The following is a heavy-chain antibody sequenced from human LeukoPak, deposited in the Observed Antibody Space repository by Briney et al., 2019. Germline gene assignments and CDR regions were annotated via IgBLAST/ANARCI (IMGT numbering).Heavy chain of an antibody. D-gene: IGHD4-11*01. CDR2: IYSGGTT. CDR1: GFSVSSDY. Sequence: PGGSLRLSCAASGFSVSSDYMSWVRQAPGMGLEWVSVIYSGGTTYYADSVKGRFTISTDNSENMLYLQMNSLRAEDTAVYYCARDLNDYSNHWGQGTLVTVTS. J-gene: IGHJ5*02. CDR3: ARDLNDYSNH. V-gene: IGHV3-53*01.